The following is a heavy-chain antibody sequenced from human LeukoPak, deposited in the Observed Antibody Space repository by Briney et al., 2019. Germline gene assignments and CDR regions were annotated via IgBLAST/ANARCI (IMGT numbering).Heavy chain of an antibody. CDR1: GFTFDDYG. CDR3: ARDLTQTGDGDY. D-gene: IGHD7-27*01. CDR2: VNWNGGST. V-gene: IGHV3-20*04. Sequence: PGGSLRLSCAASGFTFDDYGMSWVRQAPGKGLEWISGVNWNGGSTGYADSVKGRFTISRDNAKNSLYLQMNSLRAEDTAVYYCARDLTQTGDGDYWGQGTLVTVSS. J-gene: IGHJ4*02.